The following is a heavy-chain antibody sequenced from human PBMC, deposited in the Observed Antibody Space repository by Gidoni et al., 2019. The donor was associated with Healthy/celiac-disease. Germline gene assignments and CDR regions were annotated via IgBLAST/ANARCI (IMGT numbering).Heavy chain of an antibody. D-gene: IGHD1-26*01. CDR2: MNPNSSNT. CDR1: GYTFHSYD. V-gene: IGHV1-8*01. CDR3: ARAVGY. Sequence: QVQLVQSGAEVQMPESSVKVSCKASGYTFHSYDLNCVRQATCQGLDWKGWMNPNSSNTSYAQKFQGRVTMTRNTSISTSYRERSILRSEDTAVYYCARAVGYWGQGTLVTVSS. J-gene: IGHJ4*02.